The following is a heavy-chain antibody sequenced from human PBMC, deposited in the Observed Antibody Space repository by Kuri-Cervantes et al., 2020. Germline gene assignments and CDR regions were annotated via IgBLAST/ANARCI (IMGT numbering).Heavy chain of an antibody. CDR3: ARPRWSADNWFDP. Sequence: SGPTLVKPTQTLTLTCTFSGFSLSTSSMCVSWIRQPPGKGLEWIGYIYYSGSTNYNPSLKSRVTISVDTSKNQFSLKVTSVTAADTAVYYCARPRWSADNWFDPWGQGTLVTVSS. D-gene: IGHD4-23*01. J-gene: IGHJ5*02. V-gene: IGHV4-61*01. CDR1: GFSLSTSSMC. CDR2: IYYSGST.